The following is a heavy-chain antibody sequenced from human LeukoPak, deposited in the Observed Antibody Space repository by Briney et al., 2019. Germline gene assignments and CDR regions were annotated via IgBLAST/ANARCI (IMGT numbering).Heavy chain of an antibody. CDR3: ARGRDSGYYFDY. V-gene: IGHV3-48*03. CDR1: GFTFSSYE. CDR2: ISSSGSTI. Sequence: GGSLRLSCAASGFTFSSYEMNWVRQAPGKGLEWVSYISSSGSTIYYADSVKGRFTISRDNAKNSLYLQMNSLRAEDTAVYYCARGRDSGYYFDYWGQGTLVTVSS. D-gene: IGHD5-24*01. J-gene: IGHJ4*02.